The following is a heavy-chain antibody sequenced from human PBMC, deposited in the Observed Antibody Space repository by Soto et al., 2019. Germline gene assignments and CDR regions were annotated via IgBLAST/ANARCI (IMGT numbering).Heavy chain of an antibody. J-gene: IGHJ6*03. V-gene: IGHV3-21*01. Sequence: GGSLRLSCAASGFTFSSYSMNWVRQAPGKGLEWVSSISSSSSYIYYADSVKGRFTISRDNAKNSLYLQMNSLRAEDTAVYYCARDAGYSSTRYYYYYMDVWGKGTTVTVS. CDR2: ISSSSSYI. CDR1: GFTFSSYS. CDR3: ARDAGYSSTRYYYYYMDV. D-gene: IGHD6-13*01.